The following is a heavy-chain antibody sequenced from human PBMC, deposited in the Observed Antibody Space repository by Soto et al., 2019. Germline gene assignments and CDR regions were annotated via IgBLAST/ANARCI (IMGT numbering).Heavy chain of an antibody. CDR3: AASTFQSGVSGHFHLEF. CDR1: GDPFSNYA. CDR2: IIPLFDSS. J-gene: IGHJ4*02. D-gene: IGHD2-8*01. Sequence: GASVKVSCKTSGDPFSNYAISWVRQAPGQGLEWMGGIIPLFDSSSYAQRSHDRVTITADKFTSTAYMELRSLTSEDTAVYYCAASTFQSGVSGHFHLEFWGQGTLVTVSS. V-gene: IGHV1-69*06.